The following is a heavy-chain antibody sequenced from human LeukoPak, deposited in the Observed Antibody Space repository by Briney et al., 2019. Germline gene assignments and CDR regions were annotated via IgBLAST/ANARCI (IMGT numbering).Heavy chain of an antibody. J-gene: IGHJ4*02. Sequence: TGRSLRLSCAASGFTFSSYAMSWVRQAPGKGLEWVSAISGSGGSTYYADSVKGRFTISRDNSKNTLYLQMNSLRAEDTAVYYCAKRYYYDSSGYYGTSFDYWGQGTLVTVSS. V-gene: IGHV3-23*01. CDR1: GFTFSSYA. D-gene: IGHD3-22*01. CDR3: AKRYYYDSSGYYGTSFDY. CDR2: ISGSGGST.